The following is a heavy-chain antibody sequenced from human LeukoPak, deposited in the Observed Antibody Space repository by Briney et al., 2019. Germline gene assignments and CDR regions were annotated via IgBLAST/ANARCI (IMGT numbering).Heavy chain of an antibody. J-gene: IGHJ4*02. V-gene: IGHV3-33*06. CDR1: GFTFSSYG. CDR3: AKGSYSSSWYSVY. Sequence: PGGSLRLSCAASGFTFSSYGMHWVRQAPGKGLEWVAVIWYDGSNKYYADSVKGRFTISRDNSKNTLYLQMNSLRAEDTAVYYCAKGSYSSSWYSVYWGQGTLVTVSS. D-gene: IGHD6-13*01. CDR2: IWYDGSNK.